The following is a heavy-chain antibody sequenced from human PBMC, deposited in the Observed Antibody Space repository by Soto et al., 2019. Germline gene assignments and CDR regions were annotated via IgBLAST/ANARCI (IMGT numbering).Heavy chain of an antibody. V-gene: IGHV4-34*02. CDR2: LNHSGST. CDR3: ARVQWFGMDGRY. CDR1: GGSFSGYY. Sequence: QVQLQQWGAGLLKPSETLSLTCAVYGGSFSGYYWSWIRQPPGKGLEWIGELNHSGSTIYNPSRERRVTISVDTSKNQFSLKLSSVTAADTAVDYCARVQWFGMDGRYWGQGTLVTVSS. J-gene: IGHJ4*02. D-gene: IGHD3-10*01.